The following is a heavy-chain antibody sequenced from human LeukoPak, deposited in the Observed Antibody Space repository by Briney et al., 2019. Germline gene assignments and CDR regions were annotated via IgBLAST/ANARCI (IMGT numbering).Heavy chain of an antibody. CDR3: AKNRGMGSADWFDP. J-gene: IGHJ5*02. D-gene: IGHD2-2*01. V-gene: IGHV3-23*01. CDR2: LSGSGRTT. Sequence: PGGSLRLSCSASGFLFSNYAMSWVRQAPGKGLEWISALSGSGRTTYYADSVKGRFTISRDNSGNTLYLQMNSLTVEDTALYYCAKNRGMGSADWFDPWGQGTLVTVSS. CDR1: GFLFSNYA.